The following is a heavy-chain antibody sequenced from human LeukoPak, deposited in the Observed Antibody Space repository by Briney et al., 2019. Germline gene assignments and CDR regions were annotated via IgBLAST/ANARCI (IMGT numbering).Heavy chain of an antibody. CDR2: LSMRGTT. CDR3: TRNRGYYVNDY. J-gene: IGHJ4*02. CDR1: GASIRSSF. Sequence: SETLSLTCTVSGASIRSSFWNWIRQPPGRGLEWIGYLSMRGTTNYNPSLKSRVTISADASENQFSLKVSSVTAADTAVYYCTRNRGYYVNDYWGQGILVTVSS. V-gene: IGHV4-59*01. D-gene: IGHD1-26*01.